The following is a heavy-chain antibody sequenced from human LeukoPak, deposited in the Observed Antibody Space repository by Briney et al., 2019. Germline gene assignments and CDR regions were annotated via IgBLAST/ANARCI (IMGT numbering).Heavy chain of an antibody. CDR3: ATVAVIRGVTYFDY. Sequence: SETLSLTCTVSGGSLSSCYWSWIRQPPGKGLEWIGYIYYSGNTYYNPSLKSRVTISVDTSENQFSLKLNSVTAADTAVYYCATVAVIRGVTYFDYWGQGTLVTVSS. D-gene: IGHD3-10*01. CDR1: GGSLSSCY. J-gene: IGHJ4*02. V-gene: IGHV4-59*01. CDR2: IYYSGNT.